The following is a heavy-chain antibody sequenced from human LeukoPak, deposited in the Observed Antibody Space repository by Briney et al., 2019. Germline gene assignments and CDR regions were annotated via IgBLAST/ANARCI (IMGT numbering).Heavy chain of an antibody. Sequence: PGGSLRLSCAASGFTFSSYWMSWVRQAPGKGLEWVSVIYSGGSTYYADSVKGRFTISRDNSKNTLYLQMNSLRAEDTAVYYCARDTYDSSGYYPFDYWGQGTLVTVSS. CDR2: IYSGGST. J-gene: IGHJ4*02. CDR3: ARDTYDSSGYYPFDY. D-gene: IGHD3-22*01. CDR1: GFTFSSYW. V-gene: IGHV3-66*01.